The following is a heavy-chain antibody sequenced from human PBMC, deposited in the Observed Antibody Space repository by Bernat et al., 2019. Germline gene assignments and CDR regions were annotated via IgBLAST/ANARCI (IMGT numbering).Heavy chain of an antibody. CDR1: GFTFSSYA. CDR3: ARALYYYDSSGPGAFDI. CDR2: ISYDGSNK. J-gene: IGHJ3*02. D-gene: IGHD3-22*01. Sequence: QVQLVESGGGVVQPGRSLRLSCAASGFTFSSYAMHWVRQAPGKGLEWGAVISYDGSNKYYADSVKGRFTISRDNSKNTLYLQMNSLRAEDTAVYYCARALYYYDSSGPGAFDIWGQGTMVTVSS. V-gene: IGHV3-30-3*01.